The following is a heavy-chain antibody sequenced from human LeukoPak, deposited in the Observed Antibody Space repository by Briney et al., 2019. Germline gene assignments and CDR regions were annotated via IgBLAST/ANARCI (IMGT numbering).Heavy chain of an antibody. Sequence: GGYLRLSCAASGFTFSGSAMHWVRQASGRGLEWVGRIKTKPNNYATAYAASVKGRFTISRDDSKNTAYLQINSLKTEDTAVYYCTSLEYGGSYYAAQWGQGTLVTVSS. V-gene: IGHV3-73*01. J-gene: IGHJ4*02. D-gene: IGHD1-26*01. CDR3: TSLEYGGSYYAAQ. CDR2: IKTKPNNYAT. CDR1: GFTFSGSA.